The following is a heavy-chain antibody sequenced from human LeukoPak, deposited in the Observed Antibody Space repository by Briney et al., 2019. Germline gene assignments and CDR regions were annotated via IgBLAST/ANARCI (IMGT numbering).Heavy chain of an antibody. D-gene: IGHD6-19*01. CDR3: ARVPPGYSSGPIDY. CDR2: IRYDGSNK. CDR1: GFTFSSYG. Sequence: GGSLRLSCAASGFTFSSYGMHWVRQAPGKGLEWVAFIRYDGSNKYYADSVKGRFTISRDNSKNTLYLQMNSLRAEDTAVYYCARVPPGYSSGPIDYWGQGTLVTVSS. J-gene: IGHJ4*02. V-gene: IGHV3-30*02.